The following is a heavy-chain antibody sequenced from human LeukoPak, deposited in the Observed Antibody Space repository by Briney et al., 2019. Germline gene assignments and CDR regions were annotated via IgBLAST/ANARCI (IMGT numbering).Heavy chain of an antibody. CDR2: IYYSGST. J-gene: IGHJ4*02. D-gene: IGHD2-15*01. Sequence: PSETLSLTCTVSGRSLSSYYWGWIRQPPGKGLEWIGSIYYSGSTYYNPSLKSRVTISVDTSKNQFSLKLSSVTAADTAVYYCARVPPGGYCSGGSCLDEGYWGQGTLVTVSS. CDR3: ARVPPGGYCSGGSCLDEGY. CDR1: GRSLSSYY. V-gene: IGHV4-39*07.